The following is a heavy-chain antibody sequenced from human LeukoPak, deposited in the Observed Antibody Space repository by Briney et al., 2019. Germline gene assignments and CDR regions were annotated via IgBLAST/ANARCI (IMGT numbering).Heavy chain of an antibody. V-gene: IGHV3-7*03. CDR1: GFTFSSYW. CDR3: AREWSYYYGSGSNWFDP. J-gene: IGHJ5*02. D-gene: IGHD3-10*01. Sequence: SGGSLRLSCAASGFTFSSYWMSWVRQAPGKGLEWVANIKQDGSEKYYVDSVKGRFTISRDNAKNSLYLQMNSLRAEDTAVYYCAREWSYYYGSGSNWFDPWGQGTLVTVSS. CDR2: IKQDGSEK.